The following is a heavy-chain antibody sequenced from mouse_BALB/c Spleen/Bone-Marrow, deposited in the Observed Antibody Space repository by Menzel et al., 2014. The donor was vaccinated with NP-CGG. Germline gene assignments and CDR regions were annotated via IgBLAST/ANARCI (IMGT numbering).Heavy chain of an antibody. Sequence: VQLKESGGDLVKPGGSLKLSCAASGFTLSTYGMSWVRQTPDKRLEWVAAISNGGIYTYYPDTVKGRFTISRDNAKNTLYLQMSSLKSGDTAMYYCVRPYDYGTWFAYWGQGTLVTVSA. J-gene: IGHJ3*01. D-gene: IGHD2-4*01. CDR1: GFTLSTYG. CDR3: VRPYDYGTWFAY. CDR2: ISNGGIYT. V-gene: IGHV5-6*01.